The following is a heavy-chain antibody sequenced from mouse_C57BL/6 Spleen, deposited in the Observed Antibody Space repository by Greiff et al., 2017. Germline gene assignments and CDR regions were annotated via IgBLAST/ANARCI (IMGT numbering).Heavy chain of an antibody. CDR2: INYDGSST. Sequence: EVKLVESEGGLVQPGSSMKLSCTASGFTFSDYYMAWVRQVPEKGLEWVANINYDGSSTYYLDSLKSRFIISRDNAKNILYLQMSSLKSEDTATYYCARGGLRSYYFDYWGQGTTLTVSS. V-gene: IGHV5-16*01. CDR3: ARGGLRSYYFDY. J-gene: IGHJ2*01. D-gene: IGHD1-1*01. CDR1: GFTFSDYY.